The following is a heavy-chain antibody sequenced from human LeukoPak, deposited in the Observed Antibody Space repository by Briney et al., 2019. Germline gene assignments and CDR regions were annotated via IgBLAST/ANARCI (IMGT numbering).Heavy chain of an antibody. V-gene: IGHV4-59*01. CDR3: ARVKWITMVRGEAFDI. D-gene: IGHD3-10*01. J-gene: IGHJ3*02. Sequence: SETLSLTCTVSGGSISSYYWSWIRQPPGKGLEWIGYIYYSGSTNYNPSLKSRVTISVDTSKNQFSLKLSSVTAADTAVYYCARVKWITMVRGEAFDIWGQGTMVTVSS. CDR2: IYYSGST. CDR1: GGSISSYY.